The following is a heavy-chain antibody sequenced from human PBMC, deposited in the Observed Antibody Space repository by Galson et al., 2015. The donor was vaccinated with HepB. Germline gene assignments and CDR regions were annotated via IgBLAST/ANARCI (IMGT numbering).Heavy chain of an antibody. V-gene: IGHV1-8*01. Sequence: SVKVSCKASGYTFTSYDINWVRQATGQGLEWMGWMNPNSGNTGYAQKFQGRVTMTRNTSISTAYMELSSLRSEDTAVYYCATARDYSNYFGFDPWGQGTLVTVSS. J-gene: IGHJ5*02. D-gene: IGHD4-11*01. CDR3: ATARDYSNYFGFDP. CDR1: GYTFTSYD. CDR2: MNPNSGNT.